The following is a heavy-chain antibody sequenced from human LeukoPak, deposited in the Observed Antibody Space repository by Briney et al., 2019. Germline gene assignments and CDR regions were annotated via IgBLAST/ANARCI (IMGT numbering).Heavy chain of an antibody. Sequence: SETLSLTCTVSGGSISIYYWSWIRQPAGKGLEWIGRIYTSGSTNYNPSLKSRVTMSVDTSKNQFSLKLSSVTAADTAVYYCARDRNGLDSSGWCYQNRYYYYYGMDVWGQGTTVTVSS. CDR3: ARDRNGLDSSGWCYQNRYYYYYGMDV. J-gene: IGHJ6*02. V-gene: IGHV4-4*07. CDR2: IYTSGST. CDR1: GGSISIYY. D-gene: IGHD6-19*01.